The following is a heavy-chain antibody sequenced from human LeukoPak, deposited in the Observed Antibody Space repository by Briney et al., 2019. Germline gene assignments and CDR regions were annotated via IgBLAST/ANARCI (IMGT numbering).Heavy chain of an antibody. J-gene: IGHJ6*03. CDR1: GFTFSSYA. CDR3: AKDPSTMVRGVIVYYYYMDV. CDR2: ISYDGSNK. D-gene: IGHD3-10*01. Sequence: PGGSLRLSCAASGFTFSSYAMHWVRQAPGKGLEWVTIISYDGSNKYYADSVKGRFTISRDNSKNTLYLQMNSLRAEDTAVYYCAKDPSTMVRGVIVYYYYMDVWGKGTTVTISS. V-gene: IGHV3-30*04.